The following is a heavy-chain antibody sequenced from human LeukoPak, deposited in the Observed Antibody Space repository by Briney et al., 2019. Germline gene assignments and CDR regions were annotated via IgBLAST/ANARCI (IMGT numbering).Heavy chain of an antibody. Sequence: SETLSLTCTISGGSINNYFWSWVRQPAGKGLEWIGRIYTSGFTNYNPSLKSRVTMSVDTSKDQFSLRLSSATAADTAVYYCARNHLSSMIVAAYYMDVWGKGTTVTVSS. V-gene: IGHV4-4*07. D-gene: IGHD3-22*01. CDR2: IYTSGFT. CDR3: ARNHLSSMIVAAYYMDV. J-gene: IGHJ6*03. CDR1: GGSINNYF.